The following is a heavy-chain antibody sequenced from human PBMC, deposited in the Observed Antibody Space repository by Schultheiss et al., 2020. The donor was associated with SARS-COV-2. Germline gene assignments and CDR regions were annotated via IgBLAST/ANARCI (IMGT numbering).Heavy chain of an antibody. CDR2: ISASGGSP. CDR1: GFTFSNYV. Sequence: GGSLRLSCAASGFTFSNYVMNWVRQAPGKGLEWVSGISASGGSPYYADSVKGRFTMSRDNSKNTVSLQMNSLRADDTAVYYCAKGAEANRWFRGPAGDYWGQGTLVNVSS. V-gene: IGHV3-23*01. CDR3: AKGAEANRWFRGPAGDY. J-gene: IGHJ4*02. D-gene: IGHD4-23*01.